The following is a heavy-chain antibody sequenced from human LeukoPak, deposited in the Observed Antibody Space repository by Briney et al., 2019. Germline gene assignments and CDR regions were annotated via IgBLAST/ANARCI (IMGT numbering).Heavy chain of an antibody. J-gene: IGHJ3*02. V-gene: IGHV4-59*01. CDR1: GGSISSYY. D-gene: IGHD3-3*01. Sequence: RPSETLSLTCTVSGGSISSYYWSWIRQPPGKGLEWIGYIYYSGSTNYNPSLKSRVTISVDTSKNQFSLKLSSVTAAATAVYYCAKTYYDFWSGYFDAFDIWGQGTMVTVSS. CDR3: AKTYYDFWSGYFDAFDI. CDR2: IYYSGST.